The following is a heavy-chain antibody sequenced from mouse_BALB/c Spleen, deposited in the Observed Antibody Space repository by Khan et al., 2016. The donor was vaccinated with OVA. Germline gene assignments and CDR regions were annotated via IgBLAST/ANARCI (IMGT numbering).Heavy chain of an antibody. J-gene: IGHJ3*01. CDR2: INPSNEYT. D-gene: IGHD2-1*01. V-gene: IGHV1-4*01. Sequence: QVQLQQSGAELARPGASVKMSCKASGYTFTSYTLHWIKLRPGQGLEWIGYINPSNEYTNYNQKVKDKATLTADKSSTTGYMQLSSLTSDDSAVYYCVRDVDYYGTDGWSAYWGQVTLVTVPA. CDR1: GYTFTSYT. CDR3: VRDVDYYGTDGWSAY.